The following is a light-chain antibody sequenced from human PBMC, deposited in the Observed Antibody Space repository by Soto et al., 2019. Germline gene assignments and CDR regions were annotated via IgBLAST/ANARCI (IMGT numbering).Light chain of an antibody. V-gene: IGLV2-11*01. CDR2: DVS. CDR3: CSYAGSYTLYV. J-gene: IGLJ1*01. CDR1: SSDVGGYNY. Sequence: QSVLTQPRSVSGSPGQSVTISCTGTSSDVGGYNYVSWYQQHPGKAPKLMIYDVSKRPSGVPDRFSGFKSGNTASLTISGLQAEDEADHYCCSYAGSYTLYVFGTGTKLTVL.